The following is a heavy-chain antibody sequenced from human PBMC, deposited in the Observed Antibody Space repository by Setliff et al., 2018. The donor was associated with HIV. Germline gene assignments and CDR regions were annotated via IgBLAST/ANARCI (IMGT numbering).Heavy chain of an antibody. J-gene: IGHJ4*02. V-gene: IGHV3-30*03. D-gene: IGHD2-15*01. Sequence: PGGSLRLSCLVSEFTFNSFILHWVRQAPGKGPEWVAVISGDGKSKYYADFAKGRFTISRDNSKKTMYLQMNSLRPEDTAVYYCVRLFSSTWYVNRVDSWGQGTQVTVSS. CDR3: VRLFSSTWYVNRVDS. CDR1: EFTFNSFI. CDR2: ISGDGKSK.